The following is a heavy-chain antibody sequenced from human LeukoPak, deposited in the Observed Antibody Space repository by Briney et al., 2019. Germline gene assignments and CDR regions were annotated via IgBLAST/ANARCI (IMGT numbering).Heavy chain of an antibody. CDR1: GGSISSGGYY. J-gene: IGHJ3*02. CDR2: IYYSGST. Sequence: PSETLSLTCTVSGGSISSGGYYWSWIRRHPGKGLEWIGYIYYSGSTYYNPSLKSRVTISVDTSKNQFSLKLSSVTAADTAVYYCARVPSMGIPSFDIWGQGTMVTVSS. D-gene: IGHD6-13*01. V-gene: IGHV4-31*03. CDR3: ARVPSMGIPSFDI.